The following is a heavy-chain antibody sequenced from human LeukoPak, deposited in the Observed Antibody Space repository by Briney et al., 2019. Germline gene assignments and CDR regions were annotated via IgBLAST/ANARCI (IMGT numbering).Heavy chain of an antibody. V-gene: IGHV4-59*01. Sequence: PSETLSLTCTVSGGSISSYYWSWIRQPPGKGLEWIGYIYYSGSTNYNPSLKSRVTISADTSKNQFSLKLSSVTAADTAVYYCARTRRDGYNLDFDYWGQGTLVTVSS. CDR2: IYYSGST. CDR1: GGSISSYY. J-gene: IGHJ4*02. D-gene: IGHD5-24*01. CDR3: ARTRRDGYNLDFDY.